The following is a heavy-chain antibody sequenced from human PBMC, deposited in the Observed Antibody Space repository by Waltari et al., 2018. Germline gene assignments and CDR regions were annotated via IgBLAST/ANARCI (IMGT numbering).Heavy chain of an antibody. CDR1: GFTFSSYS. V-gene: IGHV3-23*01. D-gene: IGHD3-10*01. CDR2: ISGGATST. Sequence: EVQLLASGGGLAQPGGSLRLSCAASGFTFSSYSMIWVRQAPGKGLEWVSAISGGATSTQYADSVKGRFTISRDNSKNTLYVQMNSLRAEDTAVYYCARRTYGSGIDLWGQGTLVTVSS. CDR3: ARRTYGSGIDL. J-gene: IGHJ5*02.